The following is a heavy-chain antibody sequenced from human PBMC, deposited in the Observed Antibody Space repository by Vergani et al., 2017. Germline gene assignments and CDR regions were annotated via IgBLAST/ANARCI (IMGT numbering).Heavy chain of an antibody. J-gene: IGHJ4*02. CDR2: IYYSGST. Sequence: QLQLQESGPGLVKPSETLSLTCTVSGGSISSSSYYWGWIRQLPGKGLEWIGSIYYSGSTYYNPSLKSRVTISVDTSKNQFSLKLSSVTAADTAVYYCARVLLVGAGRDYFDYWGQGTLVTVSS. CDR1: GGSISSSSYY. V-gene: IGHV4-39*07. D-gene: IGHD6-6*01. CDR3: ARVLLVGAGRDYFDY.